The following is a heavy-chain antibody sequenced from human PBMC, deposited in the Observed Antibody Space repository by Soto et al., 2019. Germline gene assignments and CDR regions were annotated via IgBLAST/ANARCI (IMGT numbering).Heavy chain of an antibody. D-gene: IGHD3-10*01. CDR2: VYYSGST. CDR3: ARESAGSGKNNWFDP. J-gene: IGHJ5*02. Sequence: SETLSLTCNVSGGSISSYYWSWIRQPPGKGLEWIGYVYYSGSTNYNPSLKSRVTISVDTSKNQFSLKLNSVTAADTAVYYCARESAGSGKNNWFDPWGQGTLVTVSS. V-gene: IGHV4-59*01. CDR1: GGSISSYY.